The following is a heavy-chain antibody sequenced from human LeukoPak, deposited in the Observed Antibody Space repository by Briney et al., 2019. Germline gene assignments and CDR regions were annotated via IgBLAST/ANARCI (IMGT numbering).Heavy chain of an antibody. CDR2: ISDYSGNP. V-gene: IGHV1-18*01. Sequence: GASVKVSCKASGYTFTSYGISWVRQAPGQGLEWTGWISDYSGNPNYAQKFQGRVTMTADTFTSTAYMELRSLRSDDTAVYFCARDSLLAAPYTDHWGQGTLVTVSS. D-gene: IGHD3-10*01. CDR1: GYTFTSYG. J-gene: IGHJ4*02. CDR3: ARDSLLAAPYTDH.